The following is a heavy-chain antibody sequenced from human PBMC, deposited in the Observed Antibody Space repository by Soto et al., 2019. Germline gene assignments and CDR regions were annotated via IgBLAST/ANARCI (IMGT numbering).Heavy chain of an antibody. CDR1: GFNFRSYG. CDR3: AHFDWFIDY. D-gene: IGHD3-9*01. Sequence: PGGSLRLSCAASGFNFRSYGMHWVRQAPGKGLEWVAVIWYDGSNKYYADSVKGRFTISRDNSKNTLYLQMNSLRAEDTAVYYCAHFDWFIDYWGQGTLVTVSS. V-gene: IGHV3-33*01. J-gene: IGHJ4*02. CDR2: IWYDGSNK.